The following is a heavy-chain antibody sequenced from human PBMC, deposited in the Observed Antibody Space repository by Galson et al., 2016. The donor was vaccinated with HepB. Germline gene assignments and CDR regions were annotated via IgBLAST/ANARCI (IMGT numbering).Heavy chain of an antibody. V-gene: IGHV3-53*01. CDR2: ISVGDHT. D-gene: IGHD5-18*01. CDR3: ASGYPFGHSGFDF. J-gene: IGHJ4*02. CDR1: GFSVTTHY. Sequence: SLRLSCAASGFSVTTHYMSWIRQAPGKGLEWVSVISVGDHTNYADSVKGRFTVSRDTSKNTVFPQLNNLRVEDAAVYYCASGYPFGHSGFDFWGQGVLGTVSS.